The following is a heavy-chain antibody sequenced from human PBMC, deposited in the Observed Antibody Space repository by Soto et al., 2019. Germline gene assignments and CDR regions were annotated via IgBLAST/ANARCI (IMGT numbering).Heavy chain of an antibody. CDR1: GFSLSNAGMG. J-gene: IGHJ5*02. CDR2: IFSNDER. V-gene: IGHV2-26*01. Sequence: QVTLKESGPVLVKPTETLTLTCTVYGFSLSNAGMGVSWIRQPPGKALEWIAHIFSNDERRFSTSLKNRLTISKDTFNSQVVLIMTHMDPVDTATYYCAQTEDRGISRNPGGWFDALGQGTLVTVSS. D-gene: IGHD1-20*01. CDR3: AQTEDRGISRNPGGWFDA.